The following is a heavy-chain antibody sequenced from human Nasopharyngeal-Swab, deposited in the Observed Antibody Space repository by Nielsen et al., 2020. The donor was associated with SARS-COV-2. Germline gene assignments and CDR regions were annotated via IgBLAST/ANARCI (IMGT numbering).Heavy chain of an antibody. Sequence: GESLKISCAASGFTFSSYEMNWVRQAPGKGLEWVSYISSSSSTIYYADSVKGRFTISRDNAKNSLYLQMNSLRAEDTAVYYCARDMLSYRVYYYYGMDVWGQGTTVTVSS. J-gene: IGHJ6*02. CDR1: GFTFSSYE. CDR3: ARDMLSYRVYYYYGMDV. D-gene: IGHD2-8*01. CDR2: ISSSSSTI. V-gene: IGHV3-48*03.